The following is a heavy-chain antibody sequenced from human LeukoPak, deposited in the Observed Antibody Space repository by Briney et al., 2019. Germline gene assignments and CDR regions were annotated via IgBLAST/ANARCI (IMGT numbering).Heavy chain of an antibody. CDR1: GYTFTGYY. CDR3: ARVTSSGYGKWFDP. D-gene: IGHD3-22*01. CDR2: INPSGGST. Sequence: RASVKVSCTASGYTFTGYYMHWVRQAPGQGLEWMGIINPSGGSTSYAQKFQGRVTMTRDMSTSTVYMELSSLRSEDTAVYYCARVTSSGYGKWFDPWGQGTLVTVSS. J-gene: IGHJ5*02. V-gene: IGHV1-46*01.